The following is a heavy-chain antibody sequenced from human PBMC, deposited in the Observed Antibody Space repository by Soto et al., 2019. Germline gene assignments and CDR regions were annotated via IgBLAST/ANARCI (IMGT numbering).Heavy chain of an antibody. J-gene: IGHJ4*02. CDR1: GYTFTSYG. CDR2: IRAYNGNT. V-gene: IGHV1-18*01. CDR3: ARDLEDYGDYMTFDY. Sequence: ASVKVSCKASGYTFTSYGISWVRQAPGQGLEWMGWIRAYNGNTNYAQKLQGRVTMTKDTSTSTAYMELRSLRSDDTAVYYCARDLEDYGDYMTFDYWGQGTLVTVSS. D-gene: IGHD4-17*01.